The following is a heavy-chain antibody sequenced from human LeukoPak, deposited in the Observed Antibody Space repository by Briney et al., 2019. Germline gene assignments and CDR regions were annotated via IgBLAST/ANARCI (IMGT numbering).Heavy chain of an antibody. Sequence: MASETLSLTCTVSGGSISSGSYYWSWIRQPAGKGLEWIGRIYTSGSTNYNPSLKSRVTISVDTSKNQFSLKLSSVTAAGTAVYYCAREGVDSSGYQYDAFDIWGQGTMVTVSS. D-gene: IGHD3-22*01. CDR3: AREGVDSSGYQYDAFDI. CDR2: IYTSGST. V-gene: IGHV4-61*02. CDR1: GGSISSGSYY. J-gene: IGHJ3*02.